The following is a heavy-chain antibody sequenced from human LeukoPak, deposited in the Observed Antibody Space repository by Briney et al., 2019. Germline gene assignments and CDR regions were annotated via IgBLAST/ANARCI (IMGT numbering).Heavy chain of an antibody. J-gene: IGHJ4*02. V-gene: IGHV1-46*01. CDR1: GGTFSSYA. CDR3: ARDRTTVVRGDFDY. Sequence: GASVKVSCKASGGTFSSYAISWVRQAPGQGLEWMGIINPSGGSTSYAQKFQGRVTMTRDTSTSTVYMELSSLRSEDTAVYYCARDRTTVVRGDFDYWGQGTLVTVSS. D-gene: IGHD4-23*01. CDR2: INPSGGST.